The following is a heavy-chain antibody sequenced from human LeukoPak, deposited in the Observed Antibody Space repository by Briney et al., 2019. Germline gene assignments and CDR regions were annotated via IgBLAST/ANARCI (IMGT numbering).Heavy chain of an antibody. Sequence: NPSETLSLTCTVSGGSISSYYWSWIRQPPGKGLGWIGYIYYSGSTNYNPSLKSRVTISVDTSKNQFSLKLSSVTAADTAVYYCASSGSGYYYVFDYWGQGTLVTVSS. CDR1: GGSISSYY. J-gene: IGHJ4*02. D-gene: IGHD3-22*01. V-gene: IGHV4-59*08. CDR3: ASSGSGYYYVFDY. CDR2: IYYSGST.